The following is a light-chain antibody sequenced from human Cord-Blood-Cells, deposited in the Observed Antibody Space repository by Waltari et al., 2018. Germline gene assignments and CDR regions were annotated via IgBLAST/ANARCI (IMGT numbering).Light chain of an antibody. CDR3: QQYNNWPPLT. J-gene: IGKJ4*01. V-gene: IGKV3-15*01. CDR1: QSVSSN. Sequence: EIVMTQSPATLSVSPGEKATLSCRSSQSVSSNLACYQQKPGQAPSLLIYGATTRATGSPARFSGSGSETEFTLTISSLQYEDFAVYYCQQYNNWPPLTFGGGTKVEIK. CDR2: GAT.